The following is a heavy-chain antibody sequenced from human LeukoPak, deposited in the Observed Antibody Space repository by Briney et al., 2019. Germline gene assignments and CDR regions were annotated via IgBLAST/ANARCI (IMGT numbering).Heavy chain of an antibody. Sequence: SETLSLTCTVSGGSISSYYWSWIRQPPGKGLEWIGYIYTSGSTNYNPSLKSRVTMSVDTSKNQFSLKLSSMTAADTAVYYCARGIDYYDSSGHYYDAFDIWGQGTMVTVSS. CDR1: GGSISSYY. V-gene: IGHV4-4*08. CDR3: ARGIDYYDSSGHYYDAFDI. J-gene: IGHJ3*02. D-gene: IGHD3-22*01. CDR2: IYTSGST.